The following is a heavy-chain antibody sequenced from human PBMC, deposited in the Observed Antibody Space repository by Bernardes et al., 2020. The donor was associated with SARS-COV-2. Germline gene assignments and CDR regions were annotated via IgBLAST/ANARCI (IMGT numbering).Heavy chain of an antibody. J-gene: IGHJ4*02. CDR1: GFSFSTYN. D-gene: IGHD2-21*02. CDR2: ISSSSSTI. Sequence: GWSLRLSCAASGFSFSTYNMNWVRQAPGKGLEWVSYISSSSSTIYYADSVKGRFTISRDNARNLLYLQMNSLRTEDTAVYYCARDGLTYTYYFDYWGQGTLVTVSS. CDR3: ARDGLTYTYYFDY. V-gene: IGHV3-48*04.